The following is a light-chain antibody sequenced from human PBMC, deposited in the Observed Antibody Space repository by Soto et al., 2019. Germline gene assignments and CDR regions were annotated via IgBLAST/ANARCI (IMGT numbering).Light chain of an antibody. CDR2: EVS. J-gene: IGLJ1*01. V-gene: IGLV2-18*02. CDR3: SSYTSRTTLV. CDR1: SSDVGNYDR. Sequence: QSALTQPPSVSGSPGQSVTISCTGTSSDVGNYDRVSWYQQPPGTAPKLTIYEVSNWPSGVPDRFSGSKSGNTASLTISGLQAEDEADYYCSSYTSRTTLVFGTGTKLTVL.